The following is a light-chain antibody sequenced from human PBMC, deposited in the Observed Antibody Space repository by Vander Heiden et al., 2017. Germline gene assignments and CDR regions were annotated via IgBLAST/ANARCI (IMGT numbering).Light chain of an antibody. V-gene: IGKV4-1*01. Sequence: DSVMTESPDSLAVSLGERATINCKSSQSVLYNSNNKNYLAWYQQKPGQPPKLLIYWASTRESGVPDRFSGSGSGTDFTLTISSLQAEDVAVYYCQQYYSTPLFTFGPGTKVDIK. J-gene: IGKJ3*01. CDR2: WAS. CDR1: QSVLYNSNNKNY. CDR3: QQYYSTPLFT.